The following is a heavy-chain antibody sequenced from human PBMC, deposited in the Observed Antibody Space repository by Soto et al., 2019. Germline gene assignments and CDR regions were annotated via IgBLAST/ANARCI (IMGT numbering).Heavy chain of an antibody. CDR1: YGSISSVGYS. CDR3: AREARCSGGSCRHAFDI. Sequence: SDTLSLPCAVSYGSISSVGYSWSWIRQPPGKGLEWIGYIYHSGSTYYNPSLKSRVTISVDRSKNQFSLKLSSVTAADTAVYYCAREARCSGGSCRHAFDIWGQGTMVTVSS. J-gene: IGHJ3*02. D-gene: IGHD2-15*01. CDR2: IYHSGST. V-gene: IGHV4-30-2*01.